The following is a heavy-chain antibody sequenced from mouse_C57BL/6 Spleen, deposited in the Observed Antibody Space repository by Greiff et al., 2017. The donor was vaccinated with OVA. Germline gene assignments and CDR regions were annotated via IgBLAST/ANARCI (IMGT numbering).Heavy chain of an antibody. CDR2: IDPSDSYT. Sequence: VQLQEPGAELVMPGASVKLSCKASGYTFTSYWMHWVKQRPGQGLEWIGEIDPSDSYTNYNQKFKGKSTLTVDKSSSTAYMQLSSLTSEDSAVYYCARSATTVVGYFDYWGQGTTLTVSS. CDR1: GYTFTSYW. CDR3: ARSATTVVGYFDY. V-gene: IGHV1-69*01. J-gene: IGHJ2*01. D-gene: IGHD1-1*01.